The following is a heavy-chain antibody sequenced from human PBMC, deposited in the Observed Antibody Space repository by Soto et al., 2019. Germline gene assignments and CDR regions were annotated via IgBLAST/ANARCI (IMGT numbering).Heavy chain of an antibody. CDR3: ARRYSSAFDI. V-gene: IGHV4-59*08. D-gene: IGHD6-13*01. CDR2: IYYSGST. CDR1: GGSTSSYY. Sequence: SNTLSHTCTVSGGSTSSYYWSCIRQPPGKGLEWIGYIYYSGSTNYNPSLKSRVTISVDTSKSQFSLKLSSVTAADTAVYYCARRYSSAFDIWGQGTMVTVS. J-gene: IGHJ3*02.